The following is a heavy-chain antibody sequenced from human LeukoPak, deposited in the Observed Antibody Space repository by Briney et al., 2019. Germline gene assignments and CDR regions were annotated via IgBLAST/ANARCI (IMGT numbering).Heavy chain of an antibody. J-gene: IGHJ4*02. Sequence: GSLRLSCAASGFTFSNAWMSWVCQAPGKGLEWVGRIKSKTDGGTTDYAAPVKGRFTISRDDSKNTLYLQMNSLKTEDTAVYYCTTDQSPTYYYDSSGYYFDYWGQGTLVTVSS. V-gene: IGHV3-15*01. CDR2: IKSKTDGGTT. CDR3: TTDQSPTYYYDSSGYYFDY. CDR1: GFTFSNAW. D-gene: IGHD3-22*01.